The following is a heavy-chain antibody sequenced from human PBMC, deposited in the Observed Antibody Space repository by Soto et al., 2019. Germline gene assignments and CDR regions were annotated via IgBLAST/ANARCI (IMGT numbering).Heavy chain of an antibody. Sequence: QVQLQESGPGLVKPSETLSLTCSVSGGSIRSDVWSWLRQPPGKGLEWIGYIYNNGGTNYNPSLMSRVTISRDTSKNHFSLTLSSVTASDTVVYYCARVITGTDVFDIWGRGTMVTVSS. V-gene: IGHV4-59*01. J-gene: IGHJ3*02. CDR1: GGSIRSDV. D-gene: IGHD1-20*01. CDR3: ARVITGTDVFDI. CDR2: IYNNGGT.